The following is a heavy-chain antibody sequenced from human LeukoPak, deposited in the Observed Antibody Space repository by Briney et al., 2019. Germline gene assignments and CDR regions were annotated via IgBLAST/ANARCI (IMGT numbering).Heavy chain of an antibody. D-gene: IGHD5-24*01. J-gene: IGHJ4*02. V-gene: IGHV4-39*01. Sequence: SVPLSLPCTVSGGPISSSSYYWGWIRKPPGKGLELIGSSYYSGSTYYNPSLKSRVTISVDTSKNQFSLKLSSVTAADTAVYYCASGLEMATITEGYWGQGTLVTVSS. CDR2: SYYSGST. CDR1: GGPISSSSYY. CDR3: ASGLEMATITEGY.